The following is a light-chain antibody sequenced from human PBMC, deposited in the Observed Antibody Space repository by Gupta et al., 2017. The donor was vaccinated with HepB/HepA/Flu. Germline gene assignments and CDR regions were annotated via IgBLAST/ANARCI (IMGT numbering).Light chain of an antibody. CDR3: QKDNNAPFT. J-gene: IGKJ3*01. Sequence: DIQMTQSPSSLSASVGDRVTITCRASQDISNSLAWYQQKPGKVPTLLISAASTLQSGVPSRFSGSGSGTDFTLTISSLQPEDVSTYYCQKDNNAPFTFGHGTKVDIK. V-gene: IGKV1-27*01. CDR1: QDISNS. CDR2: AAS.